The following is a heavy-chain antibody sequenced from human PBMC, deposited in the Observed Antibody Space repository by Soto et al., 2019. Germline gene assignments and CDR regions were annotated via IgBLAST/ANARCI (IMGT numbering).Heavy chain of an antibody. D-gene: IGHD6-13*01. CDR1: GFTFSNYA. V-gene: IGHV3-64*02. CDR3: ARGHSSSWYSFDY. Sequence: EVQLVESGEGLVQPGGSLRLSCAASGFTFSNYAMHWVRQAPGKGLEFVSAISSNGGSTYYADSVKGRFTISRDNSKNTLFLQMGSLRADNMAVYYCARGHSSSWYSFDYWGQGTLVTVSS. J-gene: IGHJ4*02. CDR2: ISSNGGST.